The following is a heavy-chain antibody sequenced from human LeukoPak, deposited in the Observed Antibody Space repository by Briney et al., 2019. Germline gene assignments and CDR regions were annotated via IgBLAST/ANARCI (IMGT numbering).Heavy chain of an antibody. CDR3: AGFYYDFWSGYYTPFDY. D-gene: IGHD3-3*01. V-gene: IGHV1-2*02. J-gene: IGHJ4*02. Sequence: GASVKVSCKASGYTFTGYYMHWVRQAPGQGLEWMGWINPNSGGTNYAQKFQGRVTMTRDTSISTAYMELSRLRSDDTAVYYCAGFYYDFWSGYYTPFDYWGQGTLVTVSS. CDR1: GYTFTGYY. CDR2: INPNSGGT.